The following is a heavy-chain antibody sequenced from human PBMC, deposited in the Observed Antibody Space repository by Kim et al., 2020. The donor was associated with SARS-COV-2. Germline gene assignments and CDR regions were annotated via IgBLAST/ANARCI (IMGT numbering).Heavy chain of an antibody. CDR1: GFTFSSYE. J-gene: IGHJ4*02. D-gene: IGHD6-6*01. CDR2: ISSSGSTI. V-gene: IGHV3-48*03. Sequence: GGSLRLSCAASGFTFSSYEMNWVRQAPGKGLEWVSYISSSGSTIYYADSVKGRFTISRDNAKNSLYLQMNSLRAEDTAVYYCARVAMVAARPGYFDYWGQGTLVTVSS. CDR3: ARVAMVAARPGYFDY.